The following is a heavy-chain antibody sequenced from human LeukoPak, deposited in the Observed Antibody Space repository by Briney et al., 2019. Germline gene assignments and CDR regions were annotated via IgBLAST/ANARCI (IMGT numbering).Heavy chain of an antibody. V-gene: IGHV3-30*18. CDR2: ISYDGSNK. Sequence: AGGSLRLSCAASGFTFSSYGRHWVRQAPGKGLEWVAVISYDGSNKYYADSVKGRFTISRDNSKNTLYLQMNSLRAEDTAVYYCAKANGYYYDSSGYYPGDYWGQGTLVTVSS. CDR1: GFTFSSYG. D-gene: IGHD3-22*01. CDR3: AKANGYYYDSSGYYPGDY. J-gene: IGHJ4*02.